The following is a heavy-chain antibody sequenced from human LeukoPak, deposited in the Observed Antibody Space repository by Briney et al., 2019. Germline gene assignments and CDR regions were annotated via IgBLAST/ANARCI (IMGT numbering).Heavy chain of an antibody. CDR2: INPNSGGT. CDR1: GYTFTGYY. V-gene: IGHV1-2*06. J-gene: IGHJ4*02. Sequence: ASVKVSCKASGYTFTGYYMHWVRHAPGQWLEWMGRINPNSGGTNYAQKFQGRVTMTRDTSISTAYMELSRLRSDDTAVYYCARDPAKFWSGHDYWGQGTLVTVSS. D-gene: IGHD3-3*01. CDR3: ARDPAKFWSGHDY.